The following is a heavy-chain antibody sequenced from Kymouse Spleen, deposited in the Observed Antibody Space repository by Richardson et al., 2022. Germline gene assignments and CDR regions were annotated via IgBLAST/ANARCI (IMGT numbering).Heavy chain of an antibody. Sequence: QVQLQQWGAGLLKPSETLSLTCAVYGGSFSGYYWSWIRQPPGKGLEWIGEINHSGSTNYNPSLKSRVTISVDTSKNQFSLKLSSVTAADTAVYYCARSIAVAGTTFDYWGQGTLVTVSS. CDR2: INHSGST. V-gene: IGHV4-34*01. J-gene: IGHJ4*02. D-gene: IGHD6-19*01. CDR3: ARSIAVAGTTFDY. CDR1: GGSFSGYY.